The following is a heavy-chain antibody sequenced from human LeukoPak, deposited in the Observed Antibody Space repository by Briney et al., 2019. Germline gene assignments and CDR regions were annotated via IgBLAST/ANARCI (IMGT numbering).Heavy chain of an antibody. D-gene: IGHD2-21*01. V-gene: IGHV3-7*01. J-gene: IGHJ3*02. CDR2: INRGGSVI. CDR3: VRDFSPYCGGDCYFDAFDI. CDR1: GFTFSSYW. Sequence: PGGSLRLSCAASGFTFSSYWMTWVRQVPGKGLEWVSNINRGGSVIHYMDSVKGRFTISRDNAKNSLYLQMNSLRAEDTAVYYCVRDFSPYCGGDCYFDAFDIWGQGTVVTVSS.